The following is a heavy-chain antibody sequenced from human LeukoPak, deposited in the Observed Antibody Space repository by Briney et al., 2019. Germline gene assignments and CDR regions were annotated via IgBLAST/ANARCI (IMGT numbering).Heavy chain of an antibody. D-gene: IGHD4-23*01. J-gene: IGHJ4*02. CDR3: ARQRATTVVTPTDVPLDY. CDR1: GGTFSSYA. Sequence: SVKVSCKASGGTFSSYAISWVRQAPGQGLEWMGGIIPIFGTANYAQKFQGRVTITADKSTSTAYMELSSLRSEDTAVYYCARQRATTVVTPTDVPLDYWGQGTLVTVSS. CDR2: IIPIFGTA. V-gene: IGHV1-69*06.